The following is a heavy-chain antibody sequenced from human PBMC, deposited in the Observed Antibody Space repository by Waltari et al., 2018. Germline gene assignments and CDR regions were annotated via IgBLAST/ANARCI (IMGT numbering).Heavy chain of an antibody. CDR3: ATDWGYCSDDSCYVGERGDY. Sequence: VQLIQSGAEVKKPGASVRLSCKVSGYSLPALSIHWGRQPPGKGLEWMGGFDPERRDTTYAQRFQGRVTMTEDTSTDTAYMELRSLTSDDTAVFYCATDWGYCSDDSCYVGERGDYWGQGTLVTVSS. CDR2: FDPERRDT. D-gene: IGHD2-15*01. J-gene: IGHJ4*02. V-gene: IGHV1-24*01. CDR1: GYSLPALS.